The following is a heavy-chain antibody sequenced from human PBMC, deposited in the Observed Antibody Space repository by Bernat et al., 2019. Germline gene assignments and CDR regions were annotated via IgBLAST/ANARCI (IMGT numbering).Heavy chain of an antibody. Sequence: VQLVESGGGLVKPGGSLRLSCAASRFTFSNAWMNWVRQAPGKGLEWVGRIKSKTDGGTTDYAAPVKGRFTISRDDSKNTLYLQMNSLKTEDTAVYYCTTDLGSLTFGGVGDAFDIWGQGTMVTVSS. D-gene: IGHD3-16*01. J-gene: IGHJ3*02. CDR3: TTDLGSLTFGGVGDAFDI. CDR2: IKSKTDGGTT. V-gene: IGHV3-15*07. CDR1: RFTFSNAW.